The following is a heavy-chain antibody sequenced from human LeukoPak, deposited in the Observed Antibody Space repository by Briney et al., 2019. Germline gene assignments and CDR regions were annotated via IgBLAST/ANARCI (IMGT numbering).Heavy chain of an antibody. J-gene: IGHJ4*02. D-gene: IGHD3-16*02. CDR1: GYTFTGYY. CDR3: ARSSYLTKPPDS. CDR2: LSYDGSNK. V-gene: IGHV3-30*04. Sequence: SCKASGYTFTGYYMHWVRQAPGMGLEWVAILSYDGSNKYYADSVKGRFTISRDNSKNTLYLQMNSLTPEDSAVYFCARSSYLTKPPDSWGQGTLVAVSS.